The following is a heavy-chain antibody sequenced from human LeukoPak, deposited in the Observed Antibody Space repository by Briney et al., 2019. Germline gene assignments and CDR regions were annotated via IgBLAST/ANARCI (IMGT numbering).Heavy chain of an antibody. J-gene: IGHJ5*02. Sequence: GGSLRLSCAASGFSFNIYSMSWVRQAPGKGLEWVADINPDGSQKYSVDSVKGRFTISRDNAKNSMFLQMNSLRADDTATYYCVRQLIRFWFDPWGQGTRVTVSS. V-gene: IGHV3-7*01. D-gene: IGHD2-21*01. CDR3: VRQLIRFWFDP. CDR1: GFSFNIYS. CDR2: INPDGSQK.